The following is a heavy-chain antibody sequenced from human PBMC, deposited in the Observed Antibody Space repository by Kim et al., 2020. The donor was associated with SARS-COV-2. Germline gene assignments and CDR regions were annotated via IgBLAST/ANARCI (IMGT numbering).Heavy chain of an antibody. V-gene: IGHV3-23*01. CDR3: AKDYLDCGGDCYGYWYFDL. J-gene: IGHJ2*01. D-gene: IGHD2-21*02. CDR2: ISGSGGST. Sequence: GGSLRLSCAASGFTFSSYAMSWVRQAPGKGLEWVSAISGSGGSTYYADSVKGRFTISRDNSKNTLYLQMNRLRAEDTAVYYCAKDYLDCGGDCYGYWYFDLWGRGTLVTVSS. CDR1: GFTFSSYA.